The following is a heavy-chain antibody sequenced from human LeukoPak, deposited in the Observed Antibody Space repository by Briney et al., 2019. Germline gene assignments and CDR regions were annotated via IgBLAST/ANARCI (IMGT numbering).Heavy chain of an antibody. J-gene: IGHJ4*02. Sequence: ASVKVSCKASGYTFTGYYMHWVRQAPGQGLEWMGRINPNSGGTNYAQKFQGRVTMTRDTSINTAYMELSRLRSDDTAVYYCARAPPDYYGSGSFPDSDYWGQGTLVTVSS. V-gene: IGHV1-2*06. CDR2: INPNSGGT. CDR1: GYTFTGYY. D-gene: IGHD3-10*01. CDR3: ARAPPDYYGSGSFPDSDY.